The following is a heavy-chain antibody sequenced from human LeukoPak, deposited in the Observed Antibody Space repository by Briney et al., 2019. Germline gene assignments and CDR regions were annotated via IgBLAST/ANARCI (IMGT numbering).Heavy chain of an antibody. D-gene: IGHD2-2*01. CDR1: GGSISSGGYS. CDR2: IYHSGST. CDR3: AREDFYCSSTSCYGLSLDV. J-gene: IGHJ6*02. V-gene: IGHV4-30-2*01. Sequence: SETLSLTCAVSGGSISSGGYSWSWIRQPPGKGLEWIGYIYHSGSTYYNPSLKSRVTISVDRSKNQFSLKLSSVTAADTAVYYCAREDFYCSSTSCYGLSLDVWGQGTTVTVSS.